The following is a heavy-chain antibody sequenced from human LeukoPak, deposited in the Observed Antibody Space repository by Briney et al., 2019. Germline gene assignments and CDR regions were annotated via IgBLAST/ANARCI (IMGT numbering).Heavy chain of an antibody. CDR2: IYCSGST. J-gene: IGHJ4*02. CDR3: VREGNQGAFDY. V-gene: IGHV4-30-4*01. Sequence: PSQTLSLTCTVSGGSISSGDYYWSWIRQPPGKGLEWIGYIYCSGSTYYNPSLKSRVTISVDTSKNQFSLKLSSVTAADTAVYYCVREGNQGAFDYWGQGALVTVSS. CDR1: GGSISSGDYY. D-gene: IGHD1-14*01.